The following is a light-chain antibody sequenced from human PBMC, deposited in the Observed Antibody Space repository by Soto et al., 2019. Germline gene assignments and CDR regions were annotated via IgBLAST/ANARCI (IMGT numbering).Light chain of an antibody. CDR1: QSVSNSY. CDR3: QQYYSSRT. CDR2: GAS. V-gene: IGKV3-20*01. J-gene: IGKJ1*01. Sequence: EIVLTQSPGTLSLSPGERATLSCRASQSVSNSYLAWYQQKPGQAPRLLIYGASSRASGIPDRFSGSGSGTDFTLTISRLEPEDFAVYYCQQYYSSRTFGRGTKVEIK.